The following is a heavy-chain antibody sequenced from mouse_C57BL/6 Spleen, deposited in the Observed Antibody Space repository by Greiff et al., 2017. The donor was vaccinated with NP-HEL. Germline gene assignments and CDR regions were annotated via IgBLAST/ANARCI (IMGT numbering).Heavy chain of an antibody. CDR3: ARGHWDFHFDY. CDR1: GYSITSGYD. CDR2: ISYSGST. J-gene: IGHJ2*01. Sequence: VQLKESGPGMVKPSQSLSLTCTVTGYSITSGYDWHWIRHFPGNKLEWMGYISYSGSTNYNPSLKSRISITHDTSKNHFFLKLNSVTTEDTATYYCARGHWDFHFDYWGQGTTLTVSS. D-gene: IGHD4-1*01. V-gene: IGHV3-1*01.